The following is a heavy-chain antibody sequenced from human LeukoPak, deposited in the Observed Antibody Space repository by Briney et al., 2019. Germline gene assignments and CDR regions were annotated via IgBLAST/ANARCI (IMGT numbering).Heavy chain of an antibody. CDR1: GYTFTGYY. V-gene: IGHV1-2*02. CDR3: ARDFQGYCRGGSCHWGFDP. CDR2: INPNSGAT. D-gene: IGHD2-15*01. Sequence: ASLRVSCKASGYTFTGYYMYCVRQAPGQGLECMGWINPNSGATNYAQKFQGRVTMTRDTSISTAYMELSRLRSDDTAVYYCARDFQGYCRGGSCHWGFDPWGQGTLVTVSS. J-gene: IGHJ5*02.